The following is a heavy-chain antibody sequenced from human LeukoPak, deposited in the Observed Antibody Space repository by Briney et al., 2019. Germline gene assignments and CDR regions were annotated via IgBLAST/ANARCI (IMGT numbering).Heavy chain of an antibody. J-gene: IGHJ6*02. Sequence: SETLSVTCAVYGGSFSGYYWSWIRQPPGKGLEWIGEINHSGSTNYNPSLKSRVTISVDTSKNQFSLKLSSVTAADTAVYYCARGMENYYYGMDVWGQGTTVTVSS. CDR1: GGSFSGYY. D-gene: IGHD3-3*01. V-gene: IGHV4-34*01. CDR3: ARGMENYYYGMDV. CDR2: INHSGST.